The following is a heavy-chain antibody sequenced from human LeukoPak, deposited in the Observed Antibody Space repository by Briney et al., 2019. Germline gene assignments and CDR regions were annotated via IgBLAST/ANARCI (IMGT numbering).Heavy chain of an antibody. J-gene: IGHJ3*02. CDR3: ARVGHYYDSSGYSRPHDAFDI. CDR1: GYTFTGYY. V-gene: IGHV1-2*02. Sequence: ASVKVSCKASGYTFTGYYMHWVRQAPGQGLEWVGWINPNSGGTNYAQKFQGRVTMTRDTSISTAYMELSRLRSDDTAVYYCARVGHYYDSSGYSRPHDAFDIWGQGTMVTVSS. D-gene: IGHD3-22*01. CDR2: INPNSGGT.